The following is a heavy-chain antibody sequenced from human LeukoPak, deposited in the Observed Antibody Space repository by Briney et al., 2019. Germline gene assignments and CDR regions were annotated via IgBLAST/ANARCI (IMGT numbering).Heavy chain of an antibody. J-gene: IGHJ6*02. Sequence: AGGSLRLSCAASGFTFSSYWMHWVRQAPGKGLVWVSGINSDGSSTTYADSVKGRFTISRDNAKNTLYLQMNSLRAEDTAVYYCARDLNVWGQETTVTVSS. CDR3: ARDLNV. V-gene: IGHV3-74*01. CDR1: GFTFSSYW. CDR2: INSDGSST.